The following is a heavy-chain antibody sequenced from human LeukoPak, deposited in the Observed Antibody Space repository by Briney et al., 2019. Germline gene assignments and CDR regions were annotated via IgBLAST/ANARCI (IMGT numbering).Heavy chain of an antibody. D-gene: IGHD3-3*01. Sequence: SETLSLTCTASGGSISSSSYYWGWIRQPPGKGLEWIGSIYYSGSTYYNPSLKSRVTISVDTSKNQFSLKLSSVTAADTAVYYCAEWSGGYWGQGTLVTVSS. CDR2: IYYSGST. J-gene: IGHJ4*02. CDR1: GGSISSSSYY. CDR3: AEWSGGY. V-gene: IGHV4-39*01.